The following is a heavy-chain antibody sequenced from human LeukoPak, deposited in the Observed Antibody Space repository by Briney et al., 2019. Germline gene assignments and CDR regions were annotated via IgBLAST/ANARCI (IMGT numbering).Heavy chain of an antibody. CDR1: GYTFTSYD. CDR3: ARVGYCSGGSCYSYYYYYMDV. D-gene: IGHD2-15*01. V-gene: IGHV1-8*01. CDR2: MNPNSGNT. Sequence: ASVKVSCKASGYTFTSYDINWVRQATGQGLEWMGWMNPNSGNTGYAQKFQGRVTMTRNTSISTANMELSSLRSEDTAVYYCARVGYCSGGSCYSYYYYYMDVWGKGTTVTISS. J-gene: IGHJ6*03.